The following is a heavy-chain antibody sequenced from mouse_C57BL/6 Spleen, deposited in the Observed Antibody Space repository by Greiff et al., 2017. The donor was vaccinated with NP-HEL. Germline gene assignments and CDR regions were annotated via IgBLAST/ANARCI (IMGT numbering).Heavy chain of an antibody. CDR2: ILPSIGRT. D-gene: IGHD1-1*01. CDR1: DPEVFPIAY. V-gene: IGHV15-2*01. CDR3: ARGGYYGSLYWYFDV. J-gene: IGHJ1*03. Sequence: VQLQESGSELRSPGSSVKLSCTDFDPEVFPIAYMSWVRQKPGHGFEWIGGILPSIGRTIYGEKFEDKATLDADTLSNTAYLELNSLTSEDSAIYYCARGGYYGSLYWYFDVWGTGTTVTVSS.